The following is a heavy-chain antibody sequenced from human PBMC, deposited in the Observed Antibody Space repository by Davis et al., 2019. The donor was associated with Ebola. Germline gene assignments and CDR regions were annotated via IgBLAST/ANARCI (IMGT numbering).Heavy chain of an antibody. CDR3: TIAVAGTTTDY. Sequence: GESLKISCAASGFTFSGSAMHWVRQASGKGLEWVGRIGSKANSYATAYAASVKGRFTISRDDSKNTAYLQMNSLKTEDTAVYYCTIAVAGTTTDYWGQGTLVTVSS. V-gene: IGHV3-73*01. J-gene: IGHJ4*02. CDR1: GFTFSGSA. D-gene: IGHD6-19*01. CDR2: IGSKANSYAT.